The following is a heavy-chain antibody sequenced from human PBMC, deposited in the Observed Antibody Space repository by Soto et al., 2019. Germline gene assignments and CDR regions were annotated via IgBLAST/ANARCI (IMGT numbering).Heavy chain of an antibody. CDR3: AHIRPHNRGRELRFDP. J-gene: IGHJ5*02. D-gene: IGHD1-20*01. CDR1: GFSLSTSGVG. V-gene: IGHV2-5*02. CDR2: IYWDDDK. Sequence: QITLKESGPTLVKPTQTLTLTCTFSGFSLSTSGVGVGWIRQPPGKALEWLALIYWDDDKRYSPSLKSRLTITXXTXKXXVVLTMTNMDPVDTATYYCAHIRPHNRGRELRFDPWGQGTLVTVSS.